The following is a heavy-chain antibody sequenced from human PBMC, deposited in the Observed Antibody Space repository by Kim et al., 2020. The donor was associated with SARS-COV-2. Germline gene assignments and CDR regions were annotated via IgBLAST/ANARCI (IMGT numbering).Heavy chain of an antibody. D-gene: IGHD5-12*01. J-gene: IGHJ4*02. Sequence: ASVKVSCKASGYTFTSYDINWVRQATGQGLEWMGWVSPRSGEVVYAQKFQGRVSMTRSTSTGTTYMELSSLRSDDTAVYYCARGLGWLRSLDYWGQGTLV. CDR2: VSPRSGEV. CDR1: GYTFTSYD. V-gene: IGHV1-8*01. CDR3: ARGLGWLRSLDY.